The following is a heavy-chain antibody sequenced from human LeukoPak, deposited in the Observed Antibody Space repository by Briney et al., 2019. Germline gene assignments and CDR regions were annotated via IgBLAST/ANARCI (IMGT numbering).Heavy chain of an antibody. J-gene: IGHJ6*03. Sequence: GGSLRLSCAASGFTFSCYAMLWVRQAPGKGLEWVAFIQYDGRNKCCADSVKGRFTVSRDNSKNTLYLHMNSLRVEDTAIYYCAKDKNDSGDYSSMDVWGKGTTVTVSS. V-gene: IGHV3-30*02. D-gene: IGHD4-17*01. CDR3: AKDKNDSGDYSSMDV. CDR2: IQYDGRNK. CDR1: GFTFSCYA.